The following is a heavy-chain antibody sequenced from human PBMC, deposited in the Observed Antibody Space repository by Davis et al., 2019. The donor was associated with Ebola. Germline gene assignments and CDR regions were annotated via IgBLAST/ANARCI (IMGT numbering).Heavy chain of an antibody. J-gene: IGHJ4*02. CDR2: ISAYNGNT. Sequence: AASVKVSCKASGYTFTSYYMHWVRQAPGQGLEWMGWISAYNGNTNYAQKLQGRVTMTTDTSTSTAYMELRSLRSDDTAVYYCARDFAGSYEYWGQGTLVTVSS. V-gene: IGHV1-18*04. D-gene: IGHD1-26*01. CDR1: GYTFTSYY. CDR3: ARDFAGSYEY.